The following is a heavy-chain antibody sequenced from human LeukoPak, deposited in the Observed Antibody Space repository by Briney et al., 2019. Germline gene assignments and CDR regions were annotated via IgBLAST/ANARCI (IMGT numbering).Heavy chain of an antibody. J-gene: IGHJ6*03. D-gene: IGHD6-13*01. CDR2: IRSKAYGGTT. V-gene: IGHV3-49*04. Sequence: GGSLRLSCTASGFTFGDYAMSWVRQAPGKGLEWVGFIRSKAYGGTTEYAASVKGRFTISRDDSKSIAYLQMNSLKTEDTAVYYCTREIAAAGTYYYYMDVWGKGTTVTISS. CDR3: TREIAAAGTYYYYMDV. CDR1: GFTFGDYA.